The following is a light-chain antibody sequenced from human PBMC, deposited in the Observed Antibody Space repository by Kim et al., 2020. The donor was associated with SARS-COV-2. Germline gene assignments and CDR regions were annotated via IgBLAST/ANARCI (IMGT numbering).Light chain of an antibody. Sequence: GQSVNISCTGTSSDVGGYNYVSWYQQHPGKAPKLMIYEVSKRPSGVPDRFSGSKSGNTASLTVSGLQAEDEADYYCSSYAGSNNRVFGGGTQLTVL. CDR2: EVS. CDR1: SSDVGGYNY. CDR3: SSYAGSNNRV. V-gene: IGLV2-8*01. J-gene: IGLJ3*02.